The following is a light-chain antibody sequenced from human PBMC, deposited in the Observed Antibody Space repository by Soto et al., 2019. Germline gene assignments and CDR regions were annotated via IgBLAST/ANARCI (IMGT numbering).Light chain of an antibody. V-gene: IGLV2-14*01. J-gene: IGLJ2*01. CDR3: SSYTNSGSV. CDR2: EVS. CDR1: SSDVGGYNY. Sequence: QSVLTQPASVSGSPGQSITISCTGTSSDVGGYNYVSWYQQHPDKAPKLLIYEVSNRPSGVSNRFSGSKSGNTASLTIYGLQAEDEADYYCSSYTNSGSVIGGGTKLTVL.